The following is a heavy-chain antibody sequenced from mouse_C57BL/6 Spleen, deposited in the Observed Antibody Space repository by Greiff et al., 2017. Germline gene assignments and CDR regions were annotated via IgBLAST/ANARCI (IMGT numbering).Heavy chain of an antibody. V-gene: IGHV5-17*01. CDR2: ISSGSSTI. CDR1: GFTFSDYG. CDR3: ARAIYDGYYDYFDY. J-gene: IGHJ2*01. Sequence: DVMLVESGGGLVKPGGSLKLSCAASGFTFSDYGMHWVRQAPEKGLEWVAYISSGSSTIYYADTVKGRFTISRDNAKTTLFLQMTSLRSEDTAMYYCARAIYDGYYDYFDYWGQGTTLTVSS. D-gene: IGHD2-3*01.